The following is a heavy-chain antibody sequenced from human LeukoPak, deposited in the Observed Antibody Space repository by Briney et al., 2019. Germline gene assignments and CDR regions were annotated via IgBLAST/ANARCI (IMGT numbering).Heavy chain of an antibody. D-gene: IGHD6-13*01. J-gene: IGHJ4*02. CDR1: GFTFSSYA. CDR2: ISGSGGST. CDR3: AKSYSSSWTVDAFDY. V-gene: IGHV3-23*01. Sequence: SGGSLRLSCAASGFTFSSYAMSWVRQAPGKGLEWVSAISGSGGSTYYADSVKGRFTISRDNSKNTLYLQMNSLRAEDTAVYYCAKSYSSSWTVDAFDYWGQGTLVTVSS.